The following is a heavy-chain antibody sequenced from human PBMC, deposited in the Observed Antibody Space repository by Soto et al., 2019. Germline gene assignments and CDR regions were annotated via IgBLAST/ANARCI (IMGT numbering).Heavy chain of an antibody. J-gene: IGHJ5*02. V-gene: IGHV3-23*01. D-gene: IGHD6-19*01. CDR3: ARDQISGWYDN. CDR1: GFAFGRYA. Sequence: EVQLLESGGGLVKPGGSLRLSCAASGFAFGRYALSWVRQAPGKGLEWVSAMGGSVDSKSYADSVKGRVTISRDDPKNTLCLEMNSLRPADTAIYFCARDQISGWYDNWGQGTLVTVSS. CDR2: MGGSVDSK.